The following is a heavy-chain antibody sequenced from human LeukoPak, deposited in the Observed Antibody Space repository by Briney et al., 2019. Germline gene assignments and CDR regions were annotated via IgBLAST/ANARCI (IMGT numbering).Heavy chain of an antibody. CDR2: IYPGDSDT. Sequence: GESLKISCKGSRYSFTSYWIGWVRQMPGKGLEWMGIIYPGDSDTRYSPSFQGQVTISADKSISTAYLQWSSLKASDTAMYYCARGFRLLGDAFDIWGQGTMVTVSS. CDR1: RYSFTSYW. V-gene: IGHV5-51*01. J-gene: IGHJ3*02. D-gene: IGHD2-21*01. CDR3: ARGFRLLGDAFDI.